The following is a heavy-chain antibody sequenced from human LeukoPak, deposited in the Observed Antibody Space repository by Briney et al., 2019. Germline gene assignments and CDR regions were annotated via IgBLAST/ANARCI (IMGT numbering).Heavy chain of an antibody. CDR3: AGVPAGRNYGMDV. J-gene: IGHJ6*02. Sequence: SETLSLTCAVSGGSIGKTNWWSWVRQPPGKGLEWIGEIYHGDSTNYNPSLKSRVTISGDKSKNQFSLRLRSVTAADTAVYYCAGVPAGRNYGMDVWGQGTTVTVSS. CDR2: IYHGDST. D-gene: IGHD1-1*01. CDR1: GGSIGKTNW. V-gene: IGHV4-4*02.